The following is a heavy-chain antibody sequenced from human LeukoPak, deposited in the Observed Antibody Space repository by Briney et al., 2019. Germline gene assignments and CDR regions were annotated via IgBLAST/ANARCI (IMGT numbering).Heavy chain of an antibody. CDR3: ARAQGSGWRYNWFDP. CDR2: INTNSGGR. V-gene: IGHV1-2*06. J-gene: IGHJ5*02. D-gene: IGHD6-19*01. CDR1: GYTFTGYY. Sequence: ASVKVSCKGSGYTFTGYYMHWVRQAQGQGKEWMGRINTNSGGRNYEKNFQGRVTITRDTTNRKDYMEQRRLRQDGTAVYYCARAQGSGWRYNWFDPWGQGTLVTVSS.